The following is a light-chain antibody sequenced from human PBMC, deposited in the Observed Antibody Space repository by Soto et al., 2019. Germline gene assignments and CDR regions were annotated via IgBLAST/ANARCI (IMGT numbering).Light chain of an antibody. CDR3: QQSSRTPP. CDR2: AAS. CDR1: KSISSY. J-gene: IGKJ1*01. Sequence: DIQMTQSPSSLSASVLVRGAITFRASKSISSYLNWYQQKPGKAPKLLIYAASSLQSGVPSRFSGSGSGTDFTLTISSLQPEDFATYYCQQSSRTPPFGQGTKVDIK. V-gene: IGKV1-39*01.